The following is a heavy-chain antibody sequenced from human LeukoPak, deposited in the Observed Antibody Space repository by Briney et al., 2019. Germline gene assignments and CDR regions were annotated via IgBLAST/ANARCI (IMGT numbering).Heavy chain of an antibody. J-gene: IGHJ4*02. V-gene: IGHV3-33*01. CDR1: GFTFSSYG. CDR2: IWYDGSNK. CDR3: ARDSLPLYYYDSSGYYPGDY. Sequence: GRSLRLSCAASGFTFSSYGMHWVRQAPGKGLEWVAVIWYDGSNKYYADSVKGRFTISRDNSKNTLYLQMNSLRAEDTAVYYCARDSLPLYYYDSSGYYPGDYWGQGTLVTVSS. D-gene: IGHD3-22*01.